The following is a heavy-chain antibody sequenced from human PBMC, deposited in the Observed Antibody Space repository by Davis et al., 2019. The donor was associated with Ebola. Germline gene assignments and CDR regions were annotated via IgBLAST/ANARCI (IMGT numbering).Heavy chain of an antibody. V-gene: IGHV3-7*01. CDR3: ARDRPAYYYYGMDV. Sequence: GESLKISCAASGFTFSSYWMSWVRQAPGKGLEWVANIKQDGSEKYYVDSVKGRFTISRDNAKNSLYLQMNSLRAEDTAVYYCARDRPAYYYYGMDVWGQGTTVTVSS. D-gene: IGHD2-2*01. CDR2: IKQDGSEK. CDR1: GFTFSSYW. J-gene: IGHJ6*02.